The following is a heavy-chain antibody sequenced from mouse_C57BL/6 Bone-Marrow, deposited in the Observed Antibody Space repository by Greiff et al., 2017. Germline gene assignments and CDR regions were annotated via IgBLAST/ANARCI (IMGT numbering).Heavy chain of an antibody. J-gene: IGHJ2*01. CDR3: ARSFYGSSYHFDY. D-gene: IGHD1-1*01. V-gene: IGHV5-17*01. CDR1: GFTFSDYG. Sequence: EVMLVESGGGLVKPGGSLKLSCAASGFTFSDYGMHWVRQAPEKGLEWVAYISSGSSTIYYADTVKGRFTISRDKAKNTLFLKMTSLRSEDTTMYYCARSFYGSSYHFDYWGQGTTLTVSS. CDR2: ISSGSSTI.